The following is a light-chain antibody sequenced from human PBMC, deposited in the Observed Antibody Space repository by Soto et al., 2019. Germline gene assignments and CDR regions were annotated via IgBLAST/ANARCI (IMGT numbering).Light chain of an antibody. Sequence: EIVLTQSPATLSLSPGERATLSCRASQSVSSYLAWYQQKPGQAPRLLIYDASNRATGVPARFSGSGSGTDFTLTISSLEPEDFAVYYCQHRSNWPLTFGGGTKVEIK. CDR3: QHRSNWPLT. CDR1: QSVSSY. J-gene: IGKJ4*01. CDR2: DAS. V-gene: IGKV3-11*01.